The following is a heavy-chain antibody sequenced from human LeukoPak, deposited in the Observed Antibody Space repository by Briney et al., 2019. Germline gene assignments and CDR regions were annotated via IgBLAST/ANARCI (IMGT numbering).Heavy chain of an antibody. J-gene: IGHJ6*02. CDR3: AKDIRAPLLWFGELFPRNYYYGMDV. CDR2: INWNSVRK. V-gene: IGHV3-9*01. D-gene: IGHD3-10*01. CDR1: GFTFDDYA. Sequence: PGRSLRLSCAASGFTFDDYAMHWVRQAPGKALEWVGGINWNSVRKDYADSVKGRFTISRDNAKNSLYLQMNSLRAEDTALYYCAKDIRAPLLWFGELFPRNYYYGMDVWGQGTTVTVSS.